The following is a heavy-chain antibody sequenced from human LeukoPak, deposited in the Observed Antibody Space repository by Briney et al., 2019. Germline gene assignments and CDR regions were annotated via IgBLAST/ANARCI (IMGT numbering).Heavy chain of an antibody. CDR1: GGSISSHY. V-gene: IGHV4-59*11. J-gene: IGHJ3*02. CDR2: IYYSGST. D-gene: IGHD2-2*01. CDR3: ARGPFYTYCGSTSCGDAFDI. Sequence: SETLSLTCTVSGGSISSHYWSWIRQPPGKGLEWIGYIYYSGSTNYNPSLKSRVTISVDTSKNQFSLKLSSVTAADTAVYYCARGPFYTYCGSTSCGDAFDIWGQGTMVTVSS.